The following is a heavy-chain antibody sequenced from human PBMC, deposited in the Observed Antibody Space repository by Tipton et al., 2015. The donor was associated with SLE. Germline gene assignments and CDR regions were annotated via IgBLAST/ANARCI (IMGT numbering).Heavy chain of an antibody. D-gene: IGHD3-10*01. CDR1: GFTFSSYG. V-gene: IGHV3-NL1*01. CDR2: IRGDGSAT. J-gene: IGHJ6*03. CDR3: ARGLVRGVIRVVYYYYSMDV. Sequence: SLRLSCAASGFTFSSYGMHWVRQAPGKGLEWVSAIRGDGSATFYADSVKGRFTISRDNSKNTVHLQMNSLRTEDTAVYFCARGLVRGVIRVVYYYYSMDVWGKGTPVTVSS.